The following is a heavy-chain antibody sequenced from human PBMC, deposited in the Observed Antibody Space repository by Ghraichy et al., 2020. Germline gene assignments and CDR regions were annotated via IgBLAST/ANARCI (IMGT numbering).Heavy chain of an antibody. D-gene: IGHD6-19*01. CDR2: IGGSGGTT. CDR3: AKNKGSGWMYYFDY. J-gene: IGHJ4*02. V-gene: IGHV3-23*01. CDR1: GFTFSSTA. Sequence: GGSLRLSFVASGFTFSSTAVSWVRQAPGRGLQWVSAIGGSGGTTYNADSVKGRFTISRDNAKNTLYLQMNSLRAEDTAVYYCAKNKGSGWMYYFDYWGQGTLVTVSS.